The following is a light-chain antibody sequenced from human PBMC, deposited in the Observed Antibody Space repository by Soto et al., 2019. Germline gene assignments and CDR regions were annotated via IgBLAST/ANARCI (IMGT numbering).Light chain of an antibody. Sequence: DLQMTQSPSSLSASVGDRVTITCRASQSISYYLNWYQQKPGKAPKLLISAASSLQSGVPSTFSGSGTGTDFTLTISSLQPEDSATYICQQSYTTPRTFGQGTKLEIK. CDR2: AAS. CDR3: QQSYTTPRT. V-gene: IGKV1-39*01. J-gene: IGKJ2*01. CDR1: QSISYY.